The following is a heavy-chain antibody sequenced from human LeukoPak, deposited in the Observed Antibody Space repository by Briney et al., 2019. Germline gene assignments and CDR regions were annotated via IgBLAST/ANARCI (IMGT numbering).Heavy chain of an antibody. CDR1: GGSFSGYY. CDR3: ARVRYNWNDKGSSLLDY. Sequence: SETLSLTCAVYGGSFSGYYWSWIRQPPGKGLEWIGEINHSGSTNYNPSLKSRVTISVDTSKNQFSLKLSPVTAADTAVYYCARVRYNWNDKGSSLLDYWGQGTLVTVSS. J-gene: IGHJ4*02. V-gene: IGHV4-34*01. CDR2: INHSGST. D-gene: IGHD1-1*01.